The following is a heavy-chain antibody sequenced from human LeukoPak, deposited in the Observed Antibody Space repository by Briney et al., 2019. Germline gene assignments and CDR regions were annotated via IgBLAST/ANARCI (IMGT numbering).Heavy chain of an antibody. CDR1: GFILSNYW. V-gene: IGHV3-7*05. CDR2: IKQDGTDK. J-gene: IGHJ4*02. CDR3: ARGEAFCDY. Sequence: GGSLRLSCVAPGFILSNYWMTWVGQAPGKGLEWVANIKQDGTDKYYVDSVKGRFTISRDNAKNSLFLQMNSLRAEDTAVYYCARGEAFCDYWGQGALVTVSS.